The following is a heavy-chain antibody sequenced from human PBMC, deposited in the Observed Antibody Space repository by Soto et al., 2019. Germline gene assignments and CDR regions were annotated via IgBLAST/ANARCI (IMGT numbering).Heavy chain of an antibody. CDR1: GGSISSYY. Sequence: PSETLSLTCTVSGGSISSYYWSWIRQPPGKGLEWIGYIYYSGSTNYNPSLKSRVTISVDTSKNQFSLKLSSVTAADTAVYYCARGRVAAAGRLIYYGMDVWGQGTTVTVSS. D-gene: IGHD6-13*01. CDR3: ARGRVAAAGRLIYYGMDV. V-gene: IGHV4-59*12. J-gene: IGHJ6*02. CDR2: IYYSGST.